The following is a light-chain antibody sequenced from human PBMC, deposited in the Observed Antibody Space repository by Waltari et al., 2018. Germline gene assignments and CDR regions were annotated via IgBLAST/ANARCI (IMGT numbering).Light chain of an antibody. CDR1: QGISIY. CDR3: QQYYRYPVT. J-gene: IGKJ5*01. CDR2: TAS. Sequence: DIQLTQSPPSVSASVGDRVTITCRASQGISIYLAWFQQKPGKAPRSLIDTASTLHTGVPSKFSGSESGTDFTLTISSLQPEDFAIYYCQQYYRYPVTFGQGTRLEIK. V-gene: IGKV1-16*02.